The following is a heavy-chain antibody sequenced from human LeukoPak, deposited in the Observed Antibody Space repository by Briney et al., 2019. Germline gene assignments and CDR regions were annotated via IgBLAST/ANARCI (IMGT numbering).Heavy chain of an antibody. J-gene: IGHJ5*02. V-gene: IGHV3-74*01. Sequence: PGGSLRLSCAASGVTFSSYEMNWVRQTPGKGLMWVSRIESDGSTIYADSVKDRFTISRDNGKNTVYLQMNSLRVDDTAMYYCARAVTYFYGSVTYDWFDPWGQGTLVTVSS. D-gene: IGHD3-10*01. CDR2: IESDGST. CDR1: GVTFSSYE. CDR3: ARAVTYFYGSVTYDWFDP.